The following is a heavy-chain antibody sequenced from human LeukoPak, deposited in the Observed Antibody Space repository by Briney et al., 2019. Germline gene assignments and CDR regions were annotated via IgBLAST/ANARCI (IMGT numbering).Heavy chain of an antibody. D-gene: IGHD6-19*01. Sequence: PSESLSLTCTVSGDSISTYYWSWIRQPPGEGLEWSGCICSSRGANYTPSHKSQVPISVATSKNQFTLNLRSVTAADTAVYYCAKTGRPNNSGWYRWFDPWGQGTLVTVSS. CDR1: GDSISTYY. V-gene: IGHV4-4*09. J-gene: IGHJ5*02. CDR3: AKTGRPNNSGWYRWFDP. CDR2: ICSSRGA.